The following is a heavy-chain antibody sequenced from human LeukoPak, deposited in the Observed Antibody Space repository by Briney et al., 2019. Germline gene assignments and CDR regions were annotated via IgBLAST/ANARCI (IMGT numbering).Heavy chain of an antibody. D-gene: IGHD2-2*01. CDR2: ISDTGGTT. CDR1: GFTFSSYA. CDR3: ARKYCTSTKCYHVDY. Sequence: GGSLRLSCAASGFTFSSYAMNWVRQAPGKGLEWVSSISDTGGTTHYTDSVKGRFTISRDNSKNTLYLQMNSLRAEDTAVYYCARKYCTSTKCYHVDYWGQGTLVTVSS. V-gene: IGHV3-23*01. J-gene: IGHJ4*02.